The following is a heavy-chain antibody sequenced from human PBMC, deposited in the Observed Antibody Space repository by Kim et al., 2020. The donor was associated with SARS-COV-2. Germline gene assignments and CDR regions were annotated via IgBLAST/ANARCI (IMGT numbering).Heavy chain of an antibody. V-gene: IGHV3-64D*08. Sequence: GGSLRLSCSVSGFSYNNYAMHWVRQAPGKGLEYISAITSNGGSTYYADSVKGRFTISRDNSKNTLYLQMNSLRAEDTALYYCVKDSKGFDEWGLGTLVTVSS. J-gene: IGHJ4*02. CDR2: ITSNGGST. CDR3: VKDSKGFDE. CDR1: GFSYNNYA.